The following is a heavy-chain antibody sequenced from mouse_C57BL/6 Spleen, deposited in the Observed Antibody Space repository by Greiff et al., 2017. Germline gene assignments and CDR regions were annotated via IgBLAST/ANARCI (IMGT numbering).Heavy chain of an antibody. Sequence: QVQLKESGAELVRPGASVKLSCKASGYTFTDYYINWVKQRPGQGLEWIARIYPGSGNTYYNEKFKGKATLTAEKSSSTAYMQLSSLTSEDSAVYFCASRGDYDYDRDAMDYWGQGTSVTVSS. V-gene: IGHV1-76*01. J-gene: IGHJ4*01. CDR1: GYTFTDYY. D-gene: IGHD2-4*01. CDR2: IYPGSGNT. CDR3: ASRGDYDYDRDAMDY.